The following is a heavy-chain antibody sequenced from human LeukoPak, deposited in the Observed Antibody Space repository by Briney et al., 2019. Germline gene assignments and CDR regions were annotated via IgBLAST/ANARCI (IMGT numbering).Heavy chain of an antibody. CDR1: GYTFSSYA. J-gene: IGHJ4*02. CDR2: ISGSGGST. Sequence: GGSLRLSCAASGYTFSSYAMSWVRQAPGKGLEWVSAISGSGGSTYYADSVKGRFTISRDNSKNTLYLQMNSLGAEDTAVYYCAKGEQLVPNLFDYWGQGTLVTVSS. D-gene: IGHD6-13*01. V-gene: IGHV3-23*01. CDR3: AKGEQLVPNLFDY.